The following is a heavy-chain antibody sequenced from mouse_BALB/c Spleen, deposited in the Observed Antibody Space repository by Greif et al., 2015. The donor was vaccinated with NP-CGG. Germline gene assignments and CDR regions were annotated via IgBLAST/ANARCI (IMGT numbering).Heavy chain of an antibody. CDR1: GFSLTSYG. J-gene: IGHJ2*01. D-gene: IGHD2-1*01. CDR3: ARVYYGNYFYY. CDR2: IWAGGST. Sequence: VQLVESGPGLVAPSQSLSITCTVSGFSLTSYGVHWVRQPPGKGLEWLGVIWAGGSTNYNSALMSRLSISKDNSKSXCFVKMMSPPTVSTAMCYCARVYYGNYFYYWGQATTLPVSP. V-gene: IGHV2-9*02.